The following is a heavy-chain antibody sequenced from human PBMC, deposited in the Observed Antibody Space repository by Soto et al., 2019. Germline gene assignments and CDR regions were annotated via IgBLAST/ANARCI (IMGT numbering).Heavy chain of an antibody. D-gene: IGHD3-22*01. CDR1: GFTFISYA. CDR2: ISGSGVST. J-gene: IGHJ4*02. CDR3: AKSPGMYYYDSSGYYHYDY. Sequence: GGSLRLSCAASGFTFISYAMSWVLQAPGKGLEWVSAISGSGVSTYYADSVKGRFTISRDNSKNTLYLQMNSLRAEDTAVYYCAKSPGMYYYDSSGYYHYDYWGQGTLVTVSS. V-gene: IGHV3-23*01.